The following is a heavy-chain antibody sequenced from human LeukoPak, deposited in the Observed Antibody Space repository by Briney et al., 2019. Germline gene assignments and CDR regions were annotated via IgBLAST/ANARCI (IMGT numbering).Heavy chain of an antibody. CDR1: GFTFRSYE. J-gene: IGHJ4*02. CDR3: ATNISGSYYEYIDY. D-gene: IGHD1-26*01. V-gene: IGHV3-48*03. CDR2: ISSSGSTI. Sequence: GGSLRLSCAASGFTFRSYEMNWVRQAPGKGLEWVSDISSSGSTIYYADSLKGRFTNSRDNAKNSLYLQMNSLRAEDTAVYYCATNISGSYYEYIDYWGQGTLVTVSS.